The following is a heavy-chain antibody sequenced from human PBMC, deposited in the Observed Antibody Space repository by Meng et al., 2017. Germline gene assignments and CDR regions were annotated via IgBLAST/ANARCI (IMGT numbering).Heavy chain of an antibody. D-gene: IGHD4-17*01. Sequence: GESLKISCAASGFTFSSYAMDWVRQAPGKGLEWVAVISYDGSNKYYADSAKGRFTISRDNSKNTLYLQMNSLRAEDTAVYYCAKEPTVTTFYYYYGMDVWGQGTTVTVSS. V-gene: IGHV3-30*07. CDR2: ISYDGSNK. CDR1: GFTFSSYA. J-gene: IGHJ6*02. CDR3: AKEPTVTTFYYYYGMDV.